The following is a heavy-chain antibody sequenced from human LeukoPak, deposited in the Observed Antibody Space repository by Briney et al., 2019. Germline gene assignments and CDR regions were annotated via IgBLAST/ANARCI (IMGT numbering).Heavy chain of an antibody. CDR1: GFTFSSYG. CDR3: AKARTTVVTATWDY. J-gene: IGHJ4*02. V-gene: IGHV3-30*02. Sequence: PGGSLRLSCAASGFTFSSYGMHWVRQAPGKGLEWVAFIRYDGSNKYYADSVKGRFTISRDNSKNTLYLQMNSLRAEDTAVYYCAKARTTVVTATWDYWGQGTLVTVSS. CDR2: IRYDGSNK. D-gene: IGHD4-23*01.